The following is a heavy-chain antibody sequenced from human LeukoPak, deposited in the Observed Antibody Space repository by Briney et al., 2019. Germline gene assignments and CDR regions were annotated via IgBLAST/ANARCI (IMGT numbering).Heavy chain of an antibody. J-gene: IGHJ5*02. Sequence: PSETLSLTCTVSGGSISINTYYWSWIRQPPGKGLEWIGQIYYTGTTYYNPSLKSRLTISVDTSKNQFSLKLTSVTAADTAVYYCARHDYYGSLNWFDPWGQGTLITVSS. D-gene: IGHD3-10*01. V-gene: IGHV4-39*01. CDR1: GGSISINTYY. CDR2: IYYTGTT. CDR3: ARHDYYGSLNWFDP.